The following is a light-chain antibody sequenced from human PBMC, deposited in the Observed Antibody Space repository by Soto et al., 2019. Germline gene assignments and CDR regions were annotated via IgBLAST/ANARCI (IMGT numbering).Light chain of an antibody. Sequence: QSALTQPASVSGSPGQSITISCTGTSSDVGGYDYVSWYQQHPGKAPKLMIYEVTNRPSGVSNRFSASKPGDTASLTISGLQAEDEADYYCSSYTGSNTLYVFGTGTKVTVL. V-gene: IGLV2-14*01. CDR3: SSYTGSNTLYV. CDR1: SSDVGGYDY. J-gene: IGLJ1*01. CDR2: EVT.